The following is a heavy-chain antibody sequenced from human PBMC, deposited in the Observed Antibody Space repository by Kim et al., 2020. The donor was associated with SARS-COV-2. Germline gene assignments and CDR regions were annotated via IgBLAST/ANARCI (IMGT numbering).Heavy chain of an antibody. Sequence: SRVTISGDTSKNQFSLKLSSVTAADTAVYYCARDGESHCSGGSCYSNFDYWGQGTLVTVSS. CDR3: ARDGESHCSGGSCYSNFDY. J-gene: IGHJ4*02. D-gene: IGHD2-15*01. V-gene: IGHV4-59*01.